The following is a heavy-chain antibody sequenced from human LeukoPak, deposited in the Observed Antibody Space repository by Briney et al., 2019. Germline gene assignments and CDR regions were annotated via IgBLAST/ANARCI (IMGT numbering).Heavy chain of an antibody. D-gene: IGHD3-22*01. CDR3: ARASYYYDSSGYWANAFDI. J-gene: IGHJ3*02. V-gene: IGHV3-7*01. CDR1: GFTFSSYS. CDR2: IKQDGSEK. Sequence: GGSLRLSCAASGFTFSSYSMNWVRQAPGKGLEWVANIKQDGSEKYYVDSVKGRFTISRDNAKNSLYLQMNSLRAEDTAVYYCARASYYYDSSGYWANAFDIWGQGTMVTVSS.